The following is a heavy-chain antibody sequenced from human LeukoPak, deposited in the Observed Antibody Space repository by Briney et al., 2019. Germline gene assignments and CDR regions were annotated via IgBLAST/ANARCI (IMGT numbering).Heavy chain of an antibody. CDR1: GFTFSSYA. CDR3: ARGYYDILTGYCQERPPDYYGMDV. Sequence: GGSLRLSCAASGFTFSSYAMHWVRQAPGKGLEWVAVISYDGSNKYYADSVKGRFTISRDNSKNTLYLQMNSLRAEDTAVYYCARGYYDILTGYCQERPPDYYGMDVWGQGTTVTVSS. CDR2: ISYDGSNK. V-gene: IGHV3-30-3*01. J-gene: IGHJ6*02. D-gene: IGHD3-9*01.